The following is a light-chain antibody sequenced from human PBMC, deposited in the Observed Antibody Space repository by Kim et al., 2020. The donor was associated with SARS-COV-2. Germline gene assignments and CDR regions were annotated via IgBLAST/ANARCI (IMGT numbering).Light chain of an antibody. CDR2: PAS. J-gene: IGKJ4*01. CDR3: QQTYRAPLT. CDR1: QSIGIH. V-gene: IGKV1-39*01. Sequence: DIQMTQSPISLSTSVGYRVTITCRASQSIGIHLSWYQQKPGKAPKLLIYPASTLQSGIPSRFSGSGSGTDFTLTISSLQPEDFATYYCQQTYRAPLTFGGGTKVDIK.